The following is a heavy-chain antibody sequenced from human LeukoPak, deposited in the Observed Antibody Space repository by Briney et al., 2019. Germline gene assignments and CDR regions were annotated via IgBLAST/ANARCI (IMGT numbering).Heavy chain of an antibody. CDR2: ISSSSSYI. CDR1: GFTFSSYS. CDR3: ARDLRRCSSTSCYGY. D-gene: IGHD2-2*01. Sequence: GGSLRLSCAASGFTFSSYSMNWVRQAPGKGLEWVSSISSSSSYIYYADSVKGRFTISRDNAKNSLYLQMSSLRAEDTAVYYCARDLRRCSSTSCYGYWGQGTLVTVSS. J-gene: IGHJ4*02. V-gene: IGHV3-21*01.